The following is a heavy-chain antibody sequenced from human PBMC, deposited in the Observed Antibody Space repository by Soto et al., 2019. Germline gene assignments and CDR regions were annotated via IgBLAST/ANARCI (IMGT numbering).Heavy chain of an antibody. CDR3: AKGLRQQLFPTYFDY. Sequence: PGGSLRLSCAASGFTFDDYTMHWVRQAPGTGLEWVSLISWDGVSTYYADSVKGRFTISRDNSKNSLYLQMNSLRTEDTALFYCAKGLRQQLFPTYFDYWGQGTLVTVSS. J-gene: IGHJ4*02. CDR1: GFTFDDYT. CDR2: ISWDGVST. V-gene: IGHV3-43*01. D-gene: IGHD6-13*01.